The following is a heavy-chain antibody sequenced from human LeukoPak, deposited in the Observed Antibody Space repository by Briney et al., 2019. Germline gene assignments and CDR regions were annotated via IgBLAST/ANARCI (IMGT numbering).Heavy chain of an antibody. D-gene: IGHD4-17*01. V-gene: IGHV3-49*04. CDR2: IRRRANDGTT. J-gene: IGHJ4*02. Sequence: GGSLRLSCAASGFTFISYSLNWVRQAPGKGLEWIGFIRRRANDGTTEYAASVKGRFTMSRDDSKSIVYLQMNGLQTEDTALYYCTRADGDYDHHFFDYWGQGTQVIVSS. CDR3: TRADGDYDHHFFDY. CDR1: GFTFISYS.